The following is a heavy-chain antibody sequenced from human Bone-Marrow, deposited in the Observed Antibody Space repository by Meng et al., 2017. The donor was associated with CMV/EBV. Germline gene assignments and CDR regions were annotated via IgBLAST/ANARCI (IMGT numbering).Heavy chain of an antibody. CDR2: ISWNSGSI. D-gene: IGHD3-3*01. V-gene: IGHV3-9*01. CDR1: GFTFDDYA. CDR3: AKDKGLRYLEWSVV. J-gene: IGHJ4*02. Sequence: LSLTCAASGFTFDDYAMHWVRQAPGKGLEWVSGISWNSGSIGYADSVKGRFTISRDNAKNSLYLQMNSLRPEDTATYFCAKDKGLRYLEWSVVRGQGTLVTVSS.